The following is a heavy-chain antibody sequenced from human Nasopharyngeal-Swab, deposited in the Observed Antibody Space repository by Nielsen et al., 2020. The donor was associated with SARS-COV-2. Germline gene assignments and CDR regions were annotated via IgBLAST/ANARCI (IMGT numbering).Heavy chain of an antibody. J-gene: IGHJ4*02. CDR2: IDWDDDK. Sequence: WIRQPPGKALEWLTLIDWDDDKYYSTSLKTRLTISKDTSKNQVVLTMTNMDPVDTATYYCARILVGRYYGSGSYYYFDYWGQGTLVTVSS. CDR3: ARILVGRYYGSGSYYYFDY. V-gene: IGHV2-70*01. D-gene: IGHD3-10*01.